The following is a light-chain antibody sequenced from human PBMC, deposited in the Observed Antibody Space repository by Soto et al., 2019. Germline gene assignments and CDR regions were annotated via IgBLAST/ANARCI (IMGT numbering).Light chain of an antibody. J-gene: IGKJ1*01. Sequence: VIWMTQSPSLLSASTGDRVTISCRISQGISSYLAWYQQKPGKAPKLLIYKASTLKSGVPSRFSGSGSGTEFTLTISSLQPDDFATYYCQHYNSYSEAFGQGTKVDIK. CDR2: KAS. CDR3: QHYNSYSEA. V-gene: IGKV1D-8*03. CDR1: QGISSY.